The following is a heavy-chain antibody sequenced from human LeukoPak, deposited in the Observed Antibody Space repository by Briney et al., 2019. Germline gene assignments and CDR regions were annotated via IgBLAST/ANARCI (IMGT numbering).Heavy chain of an antibody. CDR3: ARGPEVSYSTYYFDY. CDR1: GVSISSGSYY. CDR2: IDTSGSS. Sequence: SETLSLTCTVSGVSISSGSYYWLWLRQPAGKGLEWIGQIDTSGSSNYNHSLESRFTISVDTSNNLFSLKLSSVTAAATALYYGARGPEVSYSTYYFDYWGQGTLVTVSS. J-gene: IGHJ4*02. V-gene: IGHV4-61*09. D-gene: IGHD1-26*01.